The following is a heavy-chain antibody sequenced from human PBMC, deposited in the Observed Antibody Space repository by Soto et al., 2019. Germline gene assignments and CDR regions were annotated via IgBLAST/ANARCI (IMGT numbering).Heavy chain of an antibody. Sequence: TLSLTCTVSGGSISSGDYYWGWIRQPPGKGLEWIGYIYYSGSTYYNPSLKSRVTISVDTSKNQFSLKLSSVTAADTAVYYCARDPAIFGVVRESGVMRFDPWGQGTLVTVSS. V-gene: IGHV4-30-4*01. CDR3: ARDPAIFGVVRESGVMRFDP. CDR1: GGSISSGDYY. D-gene: IGHD3-3*01. CDR2: IYYSGST. J-gene: IGHJ5*02.